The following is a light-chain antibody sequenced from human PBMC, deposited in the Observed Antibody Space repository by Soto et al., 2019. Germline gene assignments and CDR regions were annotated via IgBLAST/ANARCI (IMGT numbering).Light chain of an antibody. CDR3: QSYDRSLVDLV. V-gene: IGLV1-40*01. Sequence: QSVLTQPPSVSGAPGQRVTISCTGSSSNIGAGFDVHWYHQIAGTAPKLLIYADNIRPSGVPDRFSGSKSATSASLAITGLQPDDEADYYCQSYDRSLVDLVFGAGTKLTVL. CDR1: SSNIGAGFD. CDR2: ADN. J-gene: IGLJ3*02.